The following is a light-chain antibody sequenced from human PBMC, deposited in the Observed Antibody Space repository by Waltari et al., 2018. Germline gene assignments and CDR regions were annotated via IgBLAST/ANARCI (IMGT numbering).Light chain of an antibody. Sequence: QTVVTREPSWSVSPGGKVPLTFALSPAPVSSTPSASWYQQTPGQAPRTLVYKTNTRSSGVPDRFSGSILGNKAALTITGAQADDESDYYCLLYMGSGIWVFGGGTKLTVL. J-gene: IGLJ3*02. CDR3: LLYMGSGIWV. CDR1: PAPVSSTPS. V-gene: IGLV8-61*01. CDR2: KTN.